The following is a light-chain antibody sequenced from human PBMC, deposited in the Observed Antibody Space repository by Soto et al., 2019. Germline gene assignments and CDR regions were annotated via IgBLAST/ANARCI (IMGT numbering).Light chain of an antibody. CDR1: HSINTSF. J-gene: IGKJ1*01. CDR2: AAS. Sequence: EIVLTQSPGTLSLSPGDRATLSCRASHSINTSFLAWFQQKPGQAPRLLIYAASTRATGIPDRFSGSASETDFTLTINRLEPEDFAVYWCQQYDSSPRTFGQGTKVEIK. CDR3: QQYDSSPRT. V-gene: IGKV3-20*01.